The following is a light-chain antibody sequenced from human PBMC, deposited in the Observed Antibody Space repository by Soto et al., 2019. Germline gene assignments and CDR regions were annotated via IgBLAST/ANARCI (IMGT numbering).Light chain of an antibody. J-gene: IGLJ2*01. CDR2: GNS. CDR3: HSYDSSLSGSDVV. CDR1: SSNIGAGYD. V-gene: IGLV1-40*01. Sequence: QSVLTQPPSVSGAPGQRVTISCTGSSSNIGAGYDVHWYQQLPGTAPKLLIYGNSNRPSGVPDRFSGSKSGTSASLAITGLQAEDEADYYGHSYDSSLSGSDVVFGGGTKVTVL.